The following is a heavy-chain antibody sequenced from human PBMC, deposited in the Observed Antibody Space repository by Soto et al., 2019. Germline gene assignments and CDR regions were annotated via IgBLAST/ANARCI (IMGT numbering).Heavy chain of an antibody. J-gene: IGHJ6*02. D-gene: IGHD2-2*01. CDR2: INPETGGT. Sequence: ASVKVSCKASGYTFTGYYVHWVREAPGQGLEWMGWINPETGGTSYAQKFQGRVTLSRDTPINTAYLELSRLRLDDAAVYFCARERYQVISDGMDVWGQGTTVTVS. CDR1: GYTFTGYY. V-gene: IGHV1-2*02. CDR3: ARERYQVISDGMDV.